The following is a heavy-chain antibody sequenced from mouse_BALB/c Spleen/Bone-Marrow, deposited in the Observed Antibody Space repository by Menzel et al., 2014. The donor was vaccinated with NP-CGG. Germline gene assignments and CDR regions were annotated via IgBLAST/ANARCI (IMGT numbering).Heavy chain of an antibody. D-gene: IGHD1-1*01. CDR1: GFSLTNYG. CDR3: AKGHYGSSPFAY. CDR2: IWRGGAT. Sequence: QVQLQQSGPSLVQPSQSLSITCTVPGFSLTNYGIYWVRQSPGKGLEWLGVIWRGGATDYNAAFMSRLSITKDNSKSQVFFKMNSLQADDTAIYYCAKGHYGSSPFAYWGQGTLVTVSA. J-gene: IGHJ3*01. V-gene: IGHV2-5-1*01.